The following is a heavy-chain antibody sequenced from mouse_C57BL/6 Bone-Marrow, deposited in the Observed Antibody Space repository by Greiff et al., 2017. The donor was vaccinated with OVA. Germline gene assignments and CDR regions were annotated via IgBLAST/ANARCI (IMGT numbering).Heavy chain of an antibody. CDR1: GFTFSSYA. J-gene: IGHJ3*01. Sequence: EVQGVESGGGLVKPGGSLKLSCAASGFTFSSYAMSWVRQTPEKRLEWVATISDGGSYTYYPDNVKGRFTISRDNAKNNLYLQMSHLKSEDTAMYYCARDFAYWGQGTLVTVSA. CDR2: ISDGGSYT. CDR3: ARDFAY. V-gene: IGHV5-4*01.